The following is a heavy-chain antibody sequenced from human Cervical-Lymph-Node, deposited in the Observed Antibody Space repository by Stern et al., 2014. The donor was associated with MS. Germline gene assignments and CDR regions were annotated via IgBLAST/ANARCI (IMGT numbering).Heavy chain of an antibody. CDR2: IHDSGST. J-gene: IGHJ5*02. CDR3: ATTRWDLFTWNWFDP. CDR1: GGSISSSGYY. Sequence: VQLVESGPGLVKPSQTLSLTCTVSGGSISSSGYYWSWIRQPADKGLEWIGRIHDSGSTYYNPSLKSRVTISTDTAQKQFSLKLPSVTAADTAVYYCATTRWDLFTWNWFDPWGQGTLVTVSS. V-gene: IGHV4-61*02. D-gene: IGHD1-26*01.